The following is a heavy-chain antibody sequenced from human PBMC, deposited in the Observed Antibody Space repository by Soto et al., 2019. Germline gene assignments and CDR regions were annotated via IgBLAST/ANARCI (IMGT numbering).Heavy chain of an antibody. CDR2: IIPIFGTA. J-gene: IGHJ6*02. Sequence: SVKVSCKASGGTFSSYAISWVRQAPGQGLEWMGGIIPIFGTANYAQKSQGRVTITADESTSTAYMELSSLRSEDTAVYYCARDLKGLATISRYYYGMDVWGQGTTVTVSS. D-gene: IGHD5-12*01. CDR1: GGTFSSYA. CDR3: ARDLKGLATISRYYYGMDV. V-gene: IGHV1-69*13.